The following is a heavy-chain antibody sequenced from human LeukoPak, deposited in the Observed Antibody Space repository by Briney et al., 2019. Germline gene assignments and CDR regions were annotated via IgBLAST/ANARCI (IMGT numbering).Heavy chain of an antibody. Sequence: GASVKVSCKASGGTFSSYAISWVRQAPGQGLEWMGRIIPIFGIANYAQKFQGRVTITADKSTSTAYMELSSLRSEDTAVYYCAREQEIGWKGATIGWYFDYWGQGTLVTVSS. CDR1: GGTFSSYA. V-gene: IGHV1-69*04. CDR3: AREQEIGWKGATIGWYFDY. J-gene: IGHJ4*02. D-gene: IGHD5-12*01. CDR2: IIPIFGIA.